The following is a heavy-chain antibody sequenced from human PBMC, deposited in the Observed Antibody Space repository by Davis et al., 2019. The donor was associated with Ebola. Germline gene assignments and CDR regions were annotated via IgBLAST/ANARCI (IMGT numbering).Heavy chain of an antibody. V-gene: IGHV3-7*01. J-gene: IGHJ6*02. Sequence: GESLKISCAASGFTFSSYAMHWVRQAPGKGLQWVANIKQDGSEKYYMDSVKGRFTISRDNAKNSLYLQMNSLRADDTAVYYCARDKKWHVGGLFGGYYYYGMDVWGQGTTVTVSS. D-gene: IGHD2-15*01. CDR3: ARDKKWHVGGLFGGYYYYGMDV. CDR1: GFTFSSYA. CDR2: IKQDGSEK.